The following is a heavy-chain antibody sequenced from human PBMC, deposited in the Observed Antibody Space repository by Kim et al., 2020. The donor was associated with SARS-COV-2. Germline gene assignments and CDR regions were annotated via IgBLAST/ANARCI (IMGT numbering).Heavy chain of an antibody. V-gene: IGHV1-2*02. J-gene: IGHJ5*01. D-gene: IGHD3-10*01. CDR2: INPNSGGT. Sequence: ASVKVSCKASGYTFIDHYMHWVRQAPGQGLEWMGWINPNSGGTHYAQKFEDRVTMTRDKSINVVYMELSRLRFDDTAVYYCARDGEDPLVLTWFDPWGQGTLVTVSS. CDR3: ARDGEDPLVLTWFDP. CDR1: GYTFIDHY.